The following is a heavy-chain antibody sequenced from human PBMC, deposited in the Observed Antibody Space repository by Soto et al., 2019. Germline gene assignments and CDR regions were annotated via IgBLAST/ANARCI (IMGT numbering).Heavy chain of an antibody. CDR2: MSNDGSNK. Sequence: QVQLVESGGGVVQPGRSLRLSCAASGFTFSKYGMHWVRQAPGRALEWVTVMSNDGSNKHYADSVKGRFTISRDNSKNTLYLQTNSLRTEDTAVYYCARDSGFYYFAYWGQGTLVTVSS. V-gene: IGHV3-30*03. CDR3: ARDSGFYYFAY. D-gene: IGHD3-22*01. J-gene: IGHJ4*02. CDR1: GFTFSKYG.